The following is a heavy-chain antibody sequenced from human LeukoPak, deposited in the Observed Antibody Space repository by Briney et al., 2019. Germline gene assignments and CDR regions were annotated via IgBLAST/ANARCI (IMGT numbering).Heavy chain of an antibody. CDR1: GGYFSGYY. J-gene: IGHJ6*03. V-gene: IGHV4-34*01. Sequence: SETLSLTCAVYGGYFSGYYWSWIRQPPGKGLEWIGEINHSGSTNYNPSLKSRVPISVDTPKNQFSLKLSSVTAADTAVYYCARGGSYYYDSSGYWAFYYYYYMDVWGKGTTVTVSS. D-gene: IGHD3-22*01. CDR2: INHSGST. CDR3: ARGGSYYYDSSGYWAFYYYYYMDV.